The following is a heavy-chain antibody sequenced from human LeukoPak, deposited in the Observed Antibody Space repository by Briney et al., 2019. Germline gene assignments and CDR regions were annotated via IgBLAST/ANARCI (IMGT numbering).Heavy chain of an antibody. CDR2: ISSSSSYI. CDR3: ATRPDVGMDV. V-gene: IGHV3-21*01. CDR1: GFTFSSYR. J-gene: IGHJ6*02. D-gene: IGHD6-6*01. Sequence: GGSLRLSCATSGFTFSSYRMDWVRQAPGKGLEWVSSISSSSSYIYYADSVKGRFTMSRDNAKNSLYLQMNSLRAEDTAVYYCATRPDVGMDVWGRGTAVTVSS.